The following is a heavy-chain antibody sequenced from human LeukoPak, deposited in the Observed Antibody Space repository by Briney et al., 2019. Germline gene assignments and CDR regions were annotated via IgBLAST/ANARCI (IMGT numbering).Heavy chain of an antibody. V-gene: IGHV3-7*04. CDR3: ARDPRSVTYYYGSGSPDK. Sequence: RGCLRLSCAASGFTFSSYWMNWVRPAPGKGLEWVAHLKQDGSEKYYVDSVKGGFTISRDNAKNSLYLQMNSLRAEDTAVYYCARDPRSVTYYYGSGSPDKWGQGTLVTVSS. J-gene: IGHJ4*02. D-gene: IGHD3-10*01. CDR1: GFTFSSYW. CDR2: LKQDGSEK.